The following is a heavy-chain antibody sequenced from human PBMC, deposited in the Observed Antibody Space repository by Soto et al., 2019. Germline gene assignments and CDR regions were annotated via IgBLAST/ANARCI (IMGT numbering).Heavy chain of an antibody. J-gene: IGHJ4*02. CDR3: ARHRLDYNWNHFDY. Sequence: QLQLQESGPGLVKPSETLSLTCSVSGGSISSSSFYWDWIRQPPGKVLEWIGSIFYSGSTYYKSSLKSRVTMSVDTSKNQFSLRLNSVPAADTAVYYGARHRLDYNWNHFDYWGQGTLVTVST. V-gene: IGHV4-39*01. CDR1: GGSISSSSFY. D-gene: IGHD1-20*01. CDR2: IFYSGST.